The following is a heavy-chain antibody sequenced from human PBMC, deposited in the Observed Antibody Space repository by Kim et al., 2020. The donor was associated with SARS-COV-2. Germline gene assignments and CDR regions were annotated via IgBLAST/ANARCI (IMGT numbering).Heavy chain of an antibody. J-gene: IGHJ5*01. CDR1: GESFSGFS. D-gene: IGHD2-15*01. V-gene: IGHV4-34*01. CDR2: INQSGST. CDR3: ARGRVGVFPSPIFD. Sequence: SETLSLTCAVFGESFSGFSWTWIRQSSGKGLEWIGEINQSGSTNYNPSLKSRVTISLDRSKNQFSLKLTSLTAADTAIYYCARGRVGVFPSPIFD.